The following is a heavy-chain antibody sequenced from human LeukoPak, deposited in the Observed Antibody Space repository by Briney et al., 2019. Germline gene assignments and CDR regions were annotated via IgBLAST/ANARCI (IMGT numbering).Heavy chain of an antibody. CDR3: ARDWDYMIDY. CDR2: IDPSGST. J-gene: IGHJ4*02. CDR1: GGSISSGSYY. V-gene: IGHV4-61*02. Sequence: SETLSLTCTVSGGSISSGSYYWSWLRQPAGKGLEWIGRIDPSGSTNYNPSLKSRVTISVDTSKNQFSLRLTSVTAADTAVYYCARDWDYMIDYWGQGTLVTVSS. D-gene: IGHD1-7*01.